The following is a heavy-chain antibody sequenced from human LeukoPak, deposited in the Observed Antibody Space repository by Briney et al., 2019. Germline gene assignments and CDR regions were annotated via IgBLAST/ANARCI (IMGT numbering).Heavy chain of an antibody. CDR3: ARGPLVRGVNRYYFDY. CDR2: INPNSGGT. Sequence: GASVKVSCKASGYTFTGYYMHWVRQAPGQGLEWMGWINPNSGGTNYAQKFQGWVTMTRDTSISTAYMELSRLRSDDTAVYYCARGPLVRGVNRYYFDYWGQGTLVTVSS. CDR1: GYTFTGYY. V-gene: IGHV1-2*04. D-gene: IGHD3-10*01. J-gene: IGHJ4*02.